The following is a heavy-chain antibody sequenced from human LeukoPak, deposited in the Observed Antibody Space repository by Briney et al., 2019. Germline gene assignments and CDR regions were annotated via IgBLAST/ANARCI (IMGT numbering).Heavy chain of an antibody. J-gene: IGHJ5*02. Sequence: NTGGSLRLSCAASGFTFSSYSMNWVRQAPGKGLEWVSSISSSSSYIYYADSVKGRFTISRDNAKNSLYLQMNSLRAEDTAVYYCARDGPPTGWKYAWFDPWGQGTLVTVSS. CDR1: GFTFSSYS. V-gene: IGHV3-21*01. D-gene: IGHD1-1*01. CDR3: ARDGPPTGWKYAWFDP. CDR2: ISSSSSYI.